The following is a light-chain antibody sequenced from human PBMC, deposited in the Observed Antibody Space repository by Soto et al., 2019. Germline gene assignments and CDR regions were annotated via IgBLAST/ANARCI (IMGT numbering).Light chain of an antibody. CDR2: ATS. CDR1: QGIGTD. CDR3: LQHNTYPRT. Sequence: DIQMTQSPSSLSASVGDRVTITCRASQGIGTDLGWYQQKPGKAPKRLIYATSSLQSGVPPRFSGSGSGTEFTLTSSSLQPEDFATYFCLQHNTYPRTFGQGTKVEIK. J-gene: IGKJ1*01. V-gene: IGKV1-17*01.